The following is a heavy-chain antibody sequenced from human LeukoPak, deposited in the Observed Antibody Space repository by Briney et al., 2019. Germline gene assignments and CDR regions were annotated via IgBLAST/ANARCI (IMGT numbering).Heavy chain of an antibody. J-gene: IGHJ4*02. CDR2: ISGSGGST. Sequence: PGGSLRLSCAASGFTFSSYAMSWVRQAPGKGLEWVSAISGSGGSTYYADSVKGRFTISRDNSKNTLHLQMNSLRTEDTAFYYCARVGSGSYLKGYFDYWGQGTLVSVSS. CDR3: ARVGSGSYLKGYFDY. CDR1: GFTFSSYA. D-gene: IGHD3-16*02. V-gene: IGHV3-23*01.